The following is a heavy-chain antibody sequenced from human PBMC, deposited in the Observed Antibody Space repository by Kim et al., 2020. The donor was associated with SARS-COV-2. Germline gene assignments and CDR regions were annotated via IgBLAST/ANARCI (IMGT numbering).Heavy chain of an antibody. CDR1: GFTFSTSA. Sequence: GGSLRLSCVASGFTFSTSAMTWVRQAPGKGLEWVSSIDGSGRTTWYADSVKGRFTISRDNSMNTLYLQMSSLRAEDTALYYCVKAEDSGSILGATWGQGTLVSVSS. CDR3: VKAEDSGSILGAT. V-gene: IGHV3-23*01. CDR2: IDGSGRTT. D-gene: IGHD1-26*01. J-gene: IGHJ5*02.